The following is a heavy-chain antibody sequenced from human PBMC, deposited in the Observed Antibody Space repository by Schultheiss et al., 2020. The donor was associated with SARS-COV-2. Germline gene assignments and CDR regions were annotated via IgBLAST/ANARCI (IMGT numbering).Heavy chain of an antibody. J-gene: IGHJ4*02. D-gene: IGHD1-20*01. CDR3: ATPPITGSDY. V-gene: IGHV3-30*03. CDR1: GFTFSAYA. CDR2: VSYDGRKK. Sequence: GESLKISCAASGFTFSAYAMHWVRQAPGKGLEWVAVVSYDGRKKNYADSVKGRFTISRDNSNNTLYLQMNSLRDEDTAVYYCATPPITGSDYWGQGTLVTVSS.